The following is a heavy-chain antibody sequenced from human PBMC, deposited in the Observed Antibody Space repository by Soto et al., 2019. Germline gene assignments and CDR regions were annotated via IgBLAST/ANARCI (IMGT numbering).Heavy chain of an antibody. V-gene: IGHV5-10-1*01. D-gene: IGHD3-22*01. J-gene: IGHJ5*01. CDR1: GYSFAGYW. Sequence: GGSLEISCKGSGYSFAGYWITWVRQKPGKGLEWMGRIDPSDSQTYYSPSFRGHVTISVTKSITTVFLQWSSLRASDTAMYYCARQIYDSDTGPNCQYCFDSWGQGTQVTVSS. CDR3: ARQIYDSDTGPNCQYCFDS. CDR2: IDPSDSQT.